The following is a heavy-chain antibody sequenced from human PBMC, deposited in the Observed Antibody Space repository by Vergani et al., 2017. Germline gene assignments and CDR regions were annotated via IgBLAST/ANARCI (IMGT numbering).Heavy chain of an antibody. CDR1: GGPITSRSYS. CDR2: INPGGTT. J-gene: IGHJ5*02. CDR3: ARCDWNNGGFDP. D-gene: IGHD1/OR15-1a*01. Sequence: QVQLQESGPALVKPSQTLSLTCTVSGGPITSRSYSWTWIRQPAGKGLEWIGRINPGGTTNFNPSLKSRVTLSVATSKKQLSLKMTAVTAADTAVYYCARCDWNNGGFDPWGQGILVTVPS. V-gene: IGHV4-61*02.